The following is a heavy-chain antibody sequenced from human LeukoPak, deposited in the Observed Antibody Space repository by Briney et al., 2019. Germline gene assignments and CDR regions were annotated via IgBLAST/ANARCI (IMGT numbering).Heavy chain of an antibody. CDR1: GFTFSSYW. J-gene: IGHJ4*02. D-gene: IGHD1-1*01. Sequence: PGGSLRLSCAASGFTFSSYWMSWVRQAPGKGLEWVANIKQDGSEKYYVDSVKGRFTISRDNAKNSLYLQMNSLRAEDTAVYYCARVGRTGTTPFDYWGQGTLVTVSS. CDR3: ARVGRTGTTPFDY. V-gene: IGHV3-7*01. CDR2: IKQDGSEK.